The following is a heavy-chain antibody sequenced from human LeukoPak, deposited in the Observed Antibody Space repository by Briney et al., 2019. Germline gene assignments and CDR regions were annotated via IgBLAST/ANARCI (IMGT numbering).Heavy chain of an antibody. CDR3: AKLTNYDSSGFDP. CDR1: GFTFSSYA. CDR2: ISGSVDST. Sequence: GGSLRLSCAASGFTFSSYAMSWVRQAPGKGLEWVSAISGSVDSTYYADSVKGRFTISRDNSKNTLYLQMDSLRAEDTAVYYCAKLTNYDSSGFDPWGQGTLVTVSS. D-gene: IGHD3-22*01. J-gene: IGHJ5*02. V-gene: IGHV3-23*01.